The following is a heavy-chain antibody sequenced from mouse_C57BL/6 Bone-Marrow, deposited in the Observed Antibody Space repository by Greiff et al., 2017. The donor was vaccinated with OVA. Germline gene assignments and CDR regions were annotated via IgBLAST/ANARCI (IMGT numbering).Heavy chain of an antibody. CDR3: AREGYYYGSSTWFAY. D-gene: IGHD1-1*01. CDR2: IYPRSGNT. Sequence: SGAELARPGASVKLSCKASGYTFTSYGISWVKQRTGQGLEWIGEIYPRSGNTYYNEKFKGKATLTADKSSSTAYMELRSLTSEDSAVYFCAREGYYYGSSTWFAYWGQGTLVTVSA. CDR1: GYTFTSYG. J-gene: IGHJ3*01. V-gene: IGHV1-81*01.